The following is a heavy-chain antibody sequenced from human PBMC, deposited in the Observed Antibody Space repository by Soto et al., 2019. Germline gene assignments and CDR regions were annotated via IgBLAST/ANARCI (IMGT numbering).Heavy chain of an antibody. CDR1: GGSFSGYY. V-gene: IGHV4-34*01. D-gene: IGHD6-6*01. Sequence: SETLSLTCAVYGGSFSGYYWSWIRQPPGKGLEWIGEINHSGSTNYNPSLKSRVTISVDTSKNQFSLKLSSVTAADTAVYYCARGEAARPFDYWGQGTLVTVSS. CDR2: INHSGST. CDR3: ARGEAARPFDY. J-gene: IGHJ4*02.